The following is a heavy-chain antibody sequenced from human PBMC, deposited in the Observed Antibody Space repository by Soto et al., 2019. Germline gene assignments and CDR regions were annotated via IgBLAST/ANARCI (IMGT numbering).Heavy chain of an antibody. Sequence: SGPTLVNPTQTLTLTCTFSGFSLSTSGVGVGWIRQPPGKALEWLALIYWDDDKRYSPSLKSRLTITKDTSKNQVVLTMTNMDPVDTATYYCAHRRIDYYDSSGYPDPFDYWGQGTRVIVSS. CDR2: IYWDDDK. V-gene: IGHV2-5*02. CDR1: GFSLSTSGVG. J-gene: IGHJ4*02. D-gene: IGHD3-22*01. CDR3: AHRRIDYYDSSGYPDPFDY.